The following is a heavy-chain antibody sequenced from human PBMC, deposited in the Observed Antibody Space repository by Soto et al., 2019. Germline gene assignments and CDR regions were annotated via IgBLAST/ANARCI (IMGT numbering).Heavy chain of an antibody. D-gene: IGHD3-16*01. V-gene: IGHV3-7*01. CDR2: IKQDGSEK. J-gene: IGHJ4*02. CDR3: ARHMGDGEGGYFDY. CDR1: GFTFSSYW. Sequence: EVQLVESGGGLVQPGGSLRLSCAASGFTFSSYWMSWVRQAPGKGLEWVANIKQDGSEKYYVDSVKGRFTISRDNATNSLYLQMNSLRAEDTAVYYCARHMGDGEGGYFDYWGQGTLVTVSS.